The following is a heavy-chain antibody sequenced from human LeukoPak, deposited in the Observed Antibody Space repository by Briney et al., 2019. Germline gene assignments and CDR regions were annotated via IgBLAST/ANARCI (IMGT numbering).Heavy chain of an antibody. Sequence: PSETLSLTCTVSGGSISSGGYYWSWIRQHPGKGLEWFGYIYYSGSTYYNPSLKSRVTISVDTSKNQFSLKLSSVTAADTAVYYCARVIVVVVPAASYYYYYYMDVWGKGTTVTVSS. CDR3: ARVIVVVVPAASYYYYYYMDV. D-gene: IGHD2-2*01. CDR1: GGSISSGGYY. CDR2: IYYSGST. J-gene: IGHJ6*03. V-gene: IGHV4-31*03.